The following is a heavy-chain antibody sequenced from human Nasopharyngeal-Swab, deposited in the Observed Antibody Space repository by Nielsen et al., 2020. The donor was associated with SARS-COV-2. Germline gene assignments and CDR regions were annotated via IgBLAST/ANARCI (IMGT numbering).Heavy chain of an antibody. Sequence: SETLSLTCTVSGESIAYSTLYWGWIRQPPGKGLEWIGNIYYNGNTYQNPSLKSRLTISVDKSKNQFSLQLSSVTAADTAVYYCVRSSSWYYFDYWAQGTQVTVSS. CDR1: GESIAYSTLY. D-gene: IGHD6-13*01. V-gene: IGHV4-39*01. CDR2: IYYNGNT. J-gene: IGHJ4*02. CDR3: VRSSSWYYFDY.